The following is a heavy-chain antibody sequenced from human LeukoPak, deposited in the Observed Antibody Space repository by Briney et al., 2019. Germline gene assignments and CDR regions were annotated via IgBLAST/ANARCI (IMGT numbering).Heavy chain of an antibody. CDR3: ARDDGYGSGSLNPYYYYGMDV. J-gene: IGHJ6*04. CDR1: GFTFSSYW. D-gene: IGHD3-10*01. CDR2: IKQEGSEK. Sequence: GGSLRLSCAASGFTFSSYWMRWVRQAPGKGLEWVANIKQEGSEKNYVDSVKGRFTISRDNAKNSLLLQLDSLRAEDTAVYYCARDDGYGSGSLNPYYYYGMDVWGKGTTVTVSS. V-gene: IGHV3-7*03.